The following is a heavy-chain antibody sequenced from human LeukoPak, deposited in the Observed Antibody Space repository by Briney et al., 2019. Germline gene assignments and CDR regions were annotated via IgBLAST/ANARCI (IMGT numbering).Heavy chain of an antibody. D-gene: IGHD6-13*01. J-gene: IGHJ6*02. CDR1: GFIFSSYS. Sequence: PGGSLRLSCAASGFIFSSYSMSWVRQAPGKGLEGVSGITGSGGHTYYADSVKGRFTISKDNSKNTVYLQMSSLRVDDTAVYYCAKAASSSWPSYYYGMDVWGQGTTVTVSS. CDR3: AKAASSSWPSYYYGMDV. V-gene: IGHV3-23*01. CDR2: ITGSGGHT.